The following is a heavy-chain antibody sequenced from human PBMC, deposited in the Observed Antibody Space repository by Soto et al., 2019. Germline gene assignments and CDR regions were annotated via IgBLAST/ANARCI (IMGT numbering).Heavy chain of an antibody. D-gene: IGHD3-22*01. CDR3: ATSGYYFDY. Sequence: GGSLRLSCAASGFTFSSYGMHWVRQAPGKGLEWVSVISYDGSNKYYADSVKGRFTISRDNSKNTLYLQMNSLRAEDTAVYYCATSGYYFDYWGQGPLVTVSS. J-gene: IGHJ4*02. CDR1: GFTFSSYG. V-gene: IGHV3-30*03. CDR2: ISYDGSNK.